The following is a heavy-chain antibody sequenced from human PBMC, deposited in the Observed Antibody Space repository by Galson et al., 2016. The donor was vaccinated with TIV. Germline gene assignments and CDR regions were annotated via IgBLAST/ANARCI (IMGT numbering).Heavy chain of an antibody. D-gene: IGHD3-22*01. CDR1: GGTFIRYA. CDR2: IIPIIGII. V-gene: IGHV1-69*04. Sequence: SVKVSCKASGGTFIRYAITWVRQAPGQGLEWMGRIIPIIGIINYAQNFQGRVTITADQFTSTVYMELSSLRSEDTAVYYCARPRGDSNGYYHPLDYWGQGTLRTVSS. J-gene: IGHJ4*02. CDR3: ARPRGDSNGYYHPLDY.